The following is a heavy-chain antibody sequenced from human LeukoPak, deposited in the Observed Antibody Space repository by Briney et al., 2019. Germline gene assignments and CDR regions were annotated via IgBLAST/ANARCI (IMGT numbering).Heavy chain of an antibody. V-gene: IGHV3-48*01. CDR1: GFTFSSYS. CDR3: ARDASIAGGRGWFDP. CDR2: ISSSSSTI. Sequence: GSLRLSCAASGFTFSSYSMNWVRQAPGKGLEWVSYISSSSSTIYYADSVKGRFTISRDNAKNSLYLQMNSLRAEDTAVYYCARDASIAGGRGWFDPWGQGTLVTVSS. J-gene: IGHJ5*02. D-gene: IGHD2-21*01.